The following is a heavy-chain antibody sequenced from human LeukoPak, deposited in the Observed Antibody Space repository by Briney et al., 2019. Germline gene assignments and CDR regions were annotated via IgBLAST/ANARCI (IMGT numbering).Heavy chain of an antibody. CDR2: IYSGGST. V-gene: IGHV3-66*01. D-gene: IGHD1-1*01. CDR3: ARIETVADAFDI. CDR1: GFTVSSNY. J-gene: IGHJ3*02. Sequence: GGSLRLSCAASGFTVSSNYMTWVRQAPGRGLEWVSLIYSGGSTSYADSVRGRFTISRDNSKNTLYLQMNSLRAEDTAVYYCARIETVADAFDIWGQGTLVTVSS.